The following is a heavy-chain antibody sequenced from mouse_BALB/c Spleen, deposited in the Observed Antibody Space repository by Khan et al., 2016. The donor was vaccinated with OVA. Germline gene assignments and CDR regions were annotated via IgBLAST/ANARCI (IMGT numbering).Heavy chain of an antibody. Sequence: EVQLVESGPGLVKPSQSLSLTCTVTGYSIASDYAWNWIRQFPGNKLEWMGFISYSGNTNYNPSLKSRITITRDTSKNQFFLQLKSVTSEDTATYSCANVCGGDFDYWGQGTTLTVSS. CDR2: ISYSGNT. CDR3: ANVCGGDFDY. J-gene: IGHJ2*01. CDR1: GYSIASDYA. V-gene: IGHV3-2*02.